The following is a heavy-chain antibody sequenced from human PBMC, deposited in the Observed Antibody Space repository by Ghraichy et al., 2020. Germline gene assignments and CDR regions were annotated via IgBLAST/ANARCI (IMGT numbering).Heavy chain of an antibody. D-gene: IGHD1-26*01. J-gene: IGHJ4*02. CDR3: AKTIVTWEIPYYFDY. CDR1: GFTFSNYA. CDR2: ISDRGGST. Sequence: GSLRLSCAASGFTFSNYAMNWVRQAPGKGLEWVSTISDRGGSTFYADSVKGRFTISRDNSKNTLYLQMISLRAGDTAVYYCAKTIVTWEIPYYFDYWGQGVLVTVSS. V-gene: IGHV3-23*01.